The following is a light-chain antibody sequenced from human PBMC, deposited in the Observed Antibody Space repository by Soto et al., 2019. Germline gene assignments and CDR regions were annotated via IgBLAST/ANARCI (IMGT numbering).Light chain of an antibody. J-gene: IGKJ1*01. V-gene: IGKV2-30*01. CDR1: QSLVYSDGIAY. CDR3: MQATHWPIT. Sequence: DVVMTQSPLSLPVTLGQPSSISCISNQSLVYSDGIAYFSWFQQRPGRSPRRLIYKVSNRDSGVPARFSGSGSGTDFALKISRVEADDVGVYYCMQATHWPITFGQGTKVDIK. CDR2: KVS.